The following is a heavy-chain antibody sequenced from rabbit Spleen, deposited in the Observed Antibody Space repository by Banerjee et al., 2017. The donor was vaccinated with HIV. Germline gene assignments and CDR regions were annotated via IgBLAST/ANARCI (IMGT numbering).Heavy chain of an antibody. V-gene: IGHV1S7*01. Sequence: QLKESGGGLVQPGGSLKLSCKASGFTLSSYYMNWVRQAPGKGLEWIGYIDPIFGSKYYASWVNGRFTISRHNAQNTLYLQLDSLTAADTATYFCLRDRANIGGDYGPYYFDLWGQGTLVTVS. J-gene: IGHJ4*01. D-gene: IGHD2-1*01. CDR2: IDPIFGSK. CDR3: LRDRANIGGDYGPYYFDL. CDR1: GFTLSSYY.